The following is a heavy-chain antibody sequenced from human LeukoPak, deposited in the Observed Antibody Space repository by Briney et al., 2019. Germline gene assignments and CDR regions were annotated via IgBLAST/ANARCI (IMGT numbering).Heavy chain of an antibody. CDR2: IRYDGSNK. CDR3: AKDSHYDYVWGSYRPNFDY. Sequence: GGSLRLSCAASGFTFSSYGMHWVRQAPGKGLERVAFIRYDGSNKYYADSVKGRFTISRDNSKNTLYLQMNSLRAEDTAVYYCAKDSHYDYVWGSYRPNFDYWGQGTLVTVSS. V-gene: IGHV3-30*02. J-gene: IGHJ4*02. D-gene: IGHD3-16*02. CDR1: GFTFSSYG.